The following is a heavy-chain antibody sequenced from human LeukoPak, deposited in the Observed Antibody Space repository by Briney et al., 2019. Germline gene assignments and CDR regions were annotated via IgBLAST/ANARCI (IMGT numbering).Heavy chain of an antibody. Sequence: GGSLGLSCAASGFAFSIYGMSWVRQAPGKGLEWVSSNSGSGGGTYYADSVKGRFTISRDNSKNTLYLQMNSLRAEDTAVYYCAKRETGYYFDYWGQGKLVTVSS. V-gene: IGHV3-23*01. CDR3: AKRETGYYFDY. CDR2: NSGSGGGT. CDR1: GFAFSIYG. J-gene: IGHJ4*02. D-gene: IGHD2-15*01.